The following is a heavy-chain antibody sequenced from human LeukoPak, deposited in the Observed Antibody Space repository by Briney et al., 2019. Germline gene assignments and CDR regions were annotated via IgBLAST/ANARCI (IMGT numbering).Heavy chain of an antibody. Sequence: SVKVSCKASGGTFSSYAISWVRQAPGQGLEWMGGIIPIFGTANYAQKFQGRVTITADESTSTAYMELSSLRSEDTAVYYCARDSLPRVFLPGGYFQHWGQGTLVTVSS. D-gene: IGHD3-10*01. V-gene: IGHV1-69*01. CDR1: GGTFSSYA. J-gene: IGHJ1*01. CDR2: IIPIFGTA. CDR3: ARDSLPRVFLPGGYFQH.